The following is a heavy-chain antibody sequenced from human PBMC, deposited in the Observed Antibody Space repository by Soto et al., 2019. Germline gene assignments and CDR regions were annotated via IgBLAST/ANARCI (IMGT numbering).Heavy chain of an antibody. CDR3: ARDTDRGYGLYYYYYGMDV. Sequence: GASVKVSCKASGYTFTSYGISWVRQAPGQGLEWMGWISAYNGNTNYAQKLQGRVTMTTDTSTSTAYMELRSLRSDDTAVYYCARDTDRGYGLYYYYYGMDVWGQGTTVTVSS. V-gene: IGHV1-18*01. D-gene: IGHD5-12*01. J-gene: IGHJ6*02. CDR1: GYTFTSYG. CDR2: ISAYNGNT.